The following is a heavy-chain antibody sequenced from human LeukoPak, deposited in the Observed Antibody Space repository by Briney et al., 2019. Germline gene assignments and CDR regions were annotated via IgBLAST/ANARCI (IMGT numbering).Heavy chain of an antibody. CDR3: ARGMTTVTPPLDY. J-gene: IGHJ4*02. D-gene: IGHD4-17*01. Sequence: SVKVSCKASGGTFSSYAISWVRQAPGQGLEWMGGIIPIFGTANYAQKFQGRVTITADESTSTAYMGLSSLRSEDTAVYYCARGMTTVTPPLDYWGQGTLVTVSS. CDR2: IIPIFGTA. V-gene: IGHV1-69*13. CDR1: GGTFSSYA.